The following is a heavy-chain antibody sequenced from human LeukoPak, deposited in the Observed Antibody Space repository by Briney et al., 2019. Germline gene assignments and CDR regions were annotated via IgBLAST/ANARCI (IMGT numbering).Heavy chain of an antibody. J-gene: IGHJ6*03. CDR2: ISNSGSTT. CDR1: GFTFTTYN. V-gene: IGHV3-48*04. Sequence: GGSLRLSCAASGFTFTTYNMVWVRQAPGKGLEWVSFISNSGSTTYYADSVKGRFTLSRDNAKNSLYLQMNTLRAEDTAVYYCARERNFYYMDVWGKGTRVTVSS. CDR3: ARERNFYYMDV.